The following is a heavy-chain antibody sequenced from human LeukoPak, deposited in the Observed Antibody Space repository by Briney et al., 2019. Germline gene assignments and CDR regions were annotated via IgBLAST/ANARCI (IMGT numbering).Heavy chain of an antibody. D-gene: IGHD6-19*01. CDR3: VRDPSNSGWAFDY. J-gene: IGHJ4*02. CDR2: IWYNGKNK. Sequence: GGSLRLSCAASGFTFSTYAMHWVRQAPGKGLEWVAMIWYNGKNKHYADSVKGRFTIPRDNSKNTLDLQMNSLRADDTAVYYCVRDPSNSGWAFDYWGQGTLVTVSS. V-gene: IGHV3-33*01. CDR1: GFTFSTYA.